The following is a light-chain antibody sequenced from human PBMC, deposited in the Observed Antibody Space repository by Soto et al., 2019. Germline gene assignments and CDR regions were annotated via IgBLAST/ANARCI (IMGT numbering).Light chain of an antibody. CDR1: QSISSNY. Sequence: ILVERSPGTLSLSRGAPAHLSKRASQSISSNYVAWYQQKPGQAPRLLIYDASSRATGIPNWFCSRGSAKDISLSISRLWREDFAIYYCQHYGASPTFGQGTKVDIK. CDR3: QHYGASPT. V-gene: IGKV3-20*01. CDR2: DAS. J-gene: IGKJ1*01.